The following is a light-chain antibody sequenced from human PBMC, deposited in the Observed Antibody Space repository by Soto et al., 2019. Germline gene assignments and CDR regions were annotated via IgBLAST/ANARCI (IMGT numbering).Light chain of an antibody. CDR2: GAS. J-gene: IGKJ5*01. Sequence: VMTQSPATLPVSPAPRVLLSFRASQSVSRNLVWYQQKPGQAPRVLIYGASTRATGIPARFSGSGSGTEFTLTISSLQSEDFAVYYCQQRSWGITFGQGTRLEIK. V-gene: IGKV3-15*01. CDR3: QQRSWGIT. CDR1: QSVSRN.